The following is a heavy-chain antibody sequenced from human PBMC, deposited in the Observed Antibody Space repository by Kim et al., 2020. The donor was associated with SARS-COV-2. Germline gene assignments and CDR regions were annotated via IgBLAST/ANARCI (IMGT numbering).Heavy chain of an antibody. CDR2: IYYSGST. CDR3: ARLGCTNGVCYRIYYYYYMDV. D-gene: IGHD2-8*01. CDR1: GGSISSYY. Sequence: SETLSLTCSVSGGSISSYYWSWIQQPPGKGLEWIGYIYYSGSTNYNPSLKSRVTISVDTSKNQFSLKLSSVTAADTAVYYCARLGCTNGVCYRIYYYYYMDVWGKGTTVTVSS. J-gene: IGHJ6*03. V-gene: IGHV4-59*01.